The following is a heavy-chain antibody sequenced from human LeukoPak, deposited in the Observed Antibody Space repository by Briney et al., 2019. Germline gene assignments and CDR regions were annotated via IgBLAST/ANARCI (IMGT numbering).Heavy chain of an antibody. D-gene: IGHD3-10*01. CDR2: IKNDGSEE. Sequence: GGSLRLSCAASGFTFSRCWMRWVRQDPGKGLEGVANIKNDGSEEYYVDSVKGRFTISRDNARNSLFLQMNSLTVEDTAVYYCARAIRGSAVDTGDRWGQGTLVTVSS. V-gene: IGHV3-7*01. J-gene: IGHJ4*02. CDR1: GFTFSRCW. CDR3: ARAIRGSAVDTGDR.